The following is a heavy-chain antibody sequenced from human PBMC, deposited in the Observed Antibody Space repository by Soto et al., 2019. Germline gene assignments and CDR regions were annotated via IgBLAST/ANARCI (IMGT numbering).Heavy chain of an antibody. CDR1: GFTFSNYW. D-gene: IGHD2-15*01. CDR2: INSDGSVS. V-gene: IGHV3-74*01. CDR3: ARGDCVGGTCYSLAGSCYYYMDV. J-gene: IGHJ6*03. Sequence: EVQLVESGGGLVQPGGSLRLSCAASGFTFSNYWMYWVRQAPGKGLVWVSRINSDGSVSSYADCVKCRLTISSDNGQNTMYRQMYSLRADDTAVYYCARGDCVGGTCYSLAGSCYYYMDVWGKGTTVTVFS.